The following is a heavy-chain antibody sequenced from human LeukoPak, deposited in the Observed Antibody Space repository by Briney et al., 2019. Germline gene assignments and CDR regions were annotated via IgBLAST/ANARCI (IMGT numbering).Heavy chain of an antibody. J-gene: IGHJ4*02. V-gene: IGHV1-69*05. CDR1: GGTFSSYA. CDR3: ASIQYDFWSGYQYYFDY. Sequence: SVKVSFKASGGTFSSYAISWVRQAPGQGLEWMGGIIPIFGTANYAQKFQGRVTITTDESTSTAYMELSSLRSEDTAVYYCASIQYDFWSGYQYYFDYWGQGTLVTVSS. CDR2: IIPIFGTA. D-gene: IGHD3-3*01.